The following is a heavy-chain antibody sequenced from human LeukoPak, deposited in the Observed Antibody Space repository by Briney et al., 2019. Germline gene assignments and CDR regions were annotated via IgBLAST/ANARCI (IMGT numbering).Heavy chain of an antibody. CDR2: INPSGGST. V-gene: IGHV1-46*01. CDR1: GYTFTSYY. CDR3: ARTYYYDSSGSPGGDY. D-gene: IGHD3-22*01. Sequence: SVKVSCKASGYTFTSYYMHWVRQAPGQGLEWMGIINPSGGSTSYARKFQGRVTMTRDMSTSTVYMELSSLRSEDTAVYYCARTYYYDSSGSPGGDYWGQGTLVTVSS. J-gene: IGHJ4*02.